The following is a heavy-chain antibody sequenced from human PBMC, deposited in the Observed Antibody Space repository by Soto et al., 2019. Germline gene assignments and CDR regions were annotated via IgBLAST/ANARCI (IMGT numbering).Heavy chain of an antibody. V-gene: IGHV4-39*01. D-gene: IGHD1-26*01. Sequence: PSETMPLPYTLSGGPIRSSSYYQRGVRQHPGQGLEWIGSIYYSGSTYYNPSLKRRVTISVDTSKNQFSLKLSSVTAADTAVYDGVSQEDSGIYYFYCWDKGALVTVSS. CDR1: GGPIRSSSYY. J-gene: IGHJ4*02. CDR2: IYYSGST. CDR3: VSQEDSGIYYFYC.